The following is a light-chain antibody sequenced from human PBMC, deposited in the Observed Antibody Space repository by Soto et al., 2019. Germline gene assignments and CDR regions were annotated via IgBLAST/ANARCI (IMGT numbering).Light chain of an antibody. CDR2: EVS. CDR3: SSHTSSSTVYV. V-gene: IGLV2-14*01. Sequence: QSALTQPASVSGSPGQSITISCTGTSSDVGAYKYVSWYQQHPGQAPKLMIYEVSNRPSGVSNRFSGSKSGNTASLTISGLQAEAEADYYCSSHTSSSTVYVFGTGTKLTVL. J-gene: IGLJ1*01. CDR1: SSDVGAYKY.